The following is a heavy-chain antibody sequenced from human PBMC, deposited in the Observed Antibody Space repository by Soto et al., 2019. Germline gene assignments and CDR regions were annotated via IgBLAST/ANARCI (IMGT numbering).Heavy chain of an antibody. CDR2: ISGSGGST. CDR1: EFTFSSYA. Sequence: EVHLLESGGGLVQPGGSLRLSCAASEFTFSSYAMSWIRQAPGKGLEWVSGISGSGGSTYYADSVKGRFTISRDNSNNTLYLQMNSLRAEDTAVYYCAKVVRYYDILTGSTDYWGQGTLVTVSS. CDR3: AKVVRYYDILTGSTDY. D-gene: IGHD3-9*01. J-gene: IGHJ4*02. V-gene: IGHV3-23*01.